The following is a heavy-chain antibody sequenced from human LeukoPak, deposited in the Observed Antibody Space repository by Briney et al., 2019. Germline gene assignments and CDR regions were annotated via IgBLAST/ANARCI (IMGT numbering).Heavy chain of an antibody. CDR1: LYISSDHY. J-gene: IGHJ4*02. CDR3: VSWAGGNSDVASFDY. V-gene: IGHV1-2*02. Sequence: ASVRVSCKASLYISSDHYTQGVLPPLGGGVEWMASSARDSGTTKVAQKVQGRVSLTRDTSISTAYVELTNLASDDTAVYYCVSWAGGNSDVASFDYWGQGTLVIVSS. D-gene: IGHD2-21*01. CDR2: SARDSGTT.